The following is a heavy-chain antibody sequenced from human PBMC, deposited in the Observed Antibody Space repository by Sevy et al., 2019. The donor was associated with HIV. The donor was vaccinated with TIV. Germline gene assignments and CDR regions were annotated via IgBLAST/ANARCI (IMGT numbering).Heavy chain of an antibody. CDR2: INPNSGGT. CDR1: GYTFTGYY. J-gene: IGHJ6*03. D-gene: IGHD2-2*03. CDR3: ARDLAIVVVPAAMNFRVGYMDV. Sequence: ASVKVSCKASGYTFTGYYMHWVRQAPGQGLEWMGWINPNSGGTNYAQKFQGRVTVTRDTSISTAYMELSRLRSDDTAVYYCARDLAIVVVPAAMNFRVGYMDVWGKGTTVTVSS. V-gene: IGHV1-2*02.